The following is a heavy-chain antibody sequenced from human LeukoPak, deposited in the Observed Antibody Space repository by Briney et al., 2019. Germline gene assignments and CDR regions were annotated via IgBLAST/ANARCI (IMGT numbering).Heavy chain of an antibody. CDR2: VSGSGGNT. D-gene: IGHD3-22*01. V-gene: IGHV3-23*01. CDR1: GFSFGTYA. CDR3: TTGGVVSAFGY. J-gene: IGHJ4*02. Sequence: PGGSLRLSCAASGFSFGTYAMTWVRQAPGKGLECGSTVSGSGGNTYYTDSVKGRFTISRDNSKNTLFLQMSSLRAEDTALYYCTTGGVVSAFGYWGQGVLVTVSS.